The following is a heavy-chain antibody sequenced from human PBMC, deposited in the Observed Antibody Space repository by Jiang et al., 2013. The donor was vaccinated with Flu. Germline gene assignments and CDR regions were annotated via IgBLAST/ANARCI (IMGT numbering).Heavy chain of an antibody. V-gene: IGHV4-39*01. Sequence: GLVKASETLSLTCTVSAGSITNSDYYWGWIRQPQGGAWSGLGVSIIWDHVLQPSLSSRVTVSIDTSKNQFSLRLTSLTAADTAVYYCAFGWYGERYDSWGQGTLVTVPS. CDR3: AFGWYGERYDS. CDR1: AGSITNSDYY. J-gene: IGHJ4*02. D-gene: IGHD3-10*01. CDR2: SIIWDH.